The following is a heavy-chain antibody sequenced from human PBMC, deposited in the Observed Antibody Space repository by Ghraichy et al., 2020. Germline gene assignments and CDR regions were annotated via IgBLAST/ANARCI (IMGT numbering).Heavy chain of an antibody. CDR2: IDWDDDK. V-gene: IGHV2-70*01. CDR3: ARTAPYYYDSSGSGTEYFDY. CDR1: GFSLSTSGMC. J-gene: IGHJ4*02. Sequence: SCPTLVKPTQTLTLTCTFSGFSLSTSGMCVSWIRQPPGKALEWLALIDWDDDKYYSTSLKTRLTISKDTSKNQVVLTMTNMDPVDTATYYCARTAPYYYDSSGSGTEYFDYWGQGTLVTVSS. D-gene: IGHD3-22*01.